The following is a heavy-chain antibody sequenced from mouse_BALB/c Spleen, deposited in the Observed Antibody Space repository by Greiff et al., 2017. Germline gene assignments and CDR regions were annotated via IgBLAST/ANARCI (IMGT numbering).Heavy chain of an antibody. Sequence: QVQLKQSGAELMKPGASVKISCKATGYTFSSYWIEWVKQRPGHGLEWIGEILPGSGSTNYNEKFKGKATFTADTSSNTAYMQLSSLTSEDSAVYYCAKGRLPQGYFDVWGAGTTVTVSS. D-gene: IGHD2-2*01. J-gene: IGHJ1*01. CDR3: AKGRLPQGYFDV. CDR2: ILPGSGST. V-gene: IGHV1-9*01. CDR1: GYTFSSYW.